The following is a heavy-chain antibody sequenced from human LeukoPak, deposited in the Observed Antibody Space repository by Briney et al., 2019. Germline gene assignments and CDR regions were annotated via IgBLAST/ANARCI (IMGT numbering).Heavy chain of an antibody. J-gene: IGHJ3*02. V-gene: IGHV1-8*02. CDR3: AREGYYYDSSGNAFDI. CDR1: GYTFTSYD. D-gene: IGHD3-22*01. CDR2: MNPNSGNT. Sequence: ASVKVSCRTSGYTFTSYDINWVRQATGQGLEWMGWMNPNSGNTGYAQKFQGRVTMTRNTSISTAYMELSSLRSEDTAVYYCAREGYYYDSSGNAFDIWGQGTMVTVSS.